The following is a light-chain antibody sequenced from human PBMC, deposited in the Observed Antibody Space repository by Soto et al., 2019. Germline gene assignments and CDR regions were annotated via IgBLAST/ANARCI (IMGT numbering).Light chain of an antibody. J-gene: IGKJ1*01. Sequence: DIQLTQALSTLSESIGDRVTIPCRASQSITTFLAWYQQRPGKAPQIRIYDPSKLEPGVPSRLSGGASGTEFTLTISSLQPEDLATYFRQEVTAYPPWRFGQGTKV. CDR3: QEVTAYPPWR. CDR2: DPS. CDR1: QSITTF. V-gene: IGKV1-5*01.